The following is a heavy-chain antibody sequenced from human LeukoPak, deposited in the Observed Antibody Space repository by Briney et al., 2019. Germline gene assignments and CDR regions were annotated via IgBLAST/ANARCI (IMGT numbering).Heavy chain of an antibody. CDR1: GYTFTNYY. V-gene: IGHV1-46*01. D-gene: IGHD1-26*01. CDR3: AKSEVGAISWVH. Sequence: ASVKVSFKGSGYTFTNYYMHWVRQAPGQGLEWMGIINISGGNTSYAQKFQGRVTMTRDTSTSTDSMELSSLRSEDTAVYYCAKSEVGAISWVHWGQGTLVIVSS. J-gene: IGHJ4*02. CDR2: INISGGNT.